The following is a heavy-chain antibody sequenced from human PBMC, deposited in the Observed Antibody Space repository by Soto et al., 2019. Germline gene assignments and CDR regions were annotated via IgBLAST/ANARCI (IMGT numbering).Heavy chain of an antibody. V-gene: IGHV1-69*01. Sequence: QVQLVQSGAEVKKPGSSVKVSCKASGGTFSSYAISWVRQAPGQGLEWMGGIIPIFGTANYAQKFQGRVTISARELRSPAYMDLSSLRSEYTAEYYCAVGSLYEYRSSSGPIGLDVWGKGTTVNVSS. CDR2: IIPIFGTA. D-gene: IGHD6-6*01. CDR1: GGTFSSYA. J-gene: IGHJ6*04. CDR3: AVGSLYEYRSSSGPIGLDV.